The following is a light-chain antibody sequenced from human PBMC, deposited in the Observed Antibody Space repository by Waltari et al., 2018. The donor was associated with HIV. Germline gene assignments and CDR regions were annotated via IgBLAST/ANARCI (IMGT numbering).Light chain of an antibody. V-gene: IGLV1-51*01. Sequence: QSVLTQPPSVSAAPGETVIISCSGSSSNIGNNYVSWYQQLPGTAPKLFIYDDDLRHSRIPDRFSGSRSGTSATLGITGLQTGDEADYYCGTWDTTLSAVVFGGGTKLTVL. J-gene: IGLJ2*01. CDR2: DDD. CDR3: GTWDTTLSAVV. CDR1: SSNIGNNY.